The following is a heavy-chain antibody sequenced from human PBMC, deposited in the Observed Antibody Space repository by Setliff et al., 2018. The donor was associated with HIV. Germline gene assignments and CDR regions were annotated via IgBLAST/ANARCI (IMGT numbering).Heavy chain of an antibody. J-gene: IGHJ4*02. CDR3: AREVGITVFGVVGYFDY. CDR2: IIPILGIA. CDR1: GYTFKTYG. Sequence: ASVKVSCKASGYTFKTYGISWVRQAPGHELEWMGGIIPILGIANYAQKFQDRLTMTTDTSTTTAYMELRRLKSDDTGVYFCAREVGITVFGVVGYFDYWGQGTLVTVSS. V-gene: IGHV1-18*01. D-gene: IGHD3-3*01.